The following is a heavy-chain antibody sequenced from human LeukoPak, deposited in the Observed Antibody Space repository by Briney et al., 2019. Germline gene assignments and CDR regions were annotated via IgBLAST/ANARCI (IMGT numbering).Heavy chain of an antibody. CDR2: IIPIFGTA. CDR3: ASGPTASRGYSPRIYYYYMDV. Sequence: ASVKVSCKASGGTFSSYAISWVRQAPGQGLEWMGGIIPIFGTANYAQKFQGRVTITADESTSTAYMELSSLRSEDTAVYYCASGPTASRGYSPRIYYYYMDVWGKGTTVTVSS. V-gene: IGHV1-69*13. J-gene: IGHJ6*03. D-gene: IGHD5-18*01. CDR1: GGTFSSYA.